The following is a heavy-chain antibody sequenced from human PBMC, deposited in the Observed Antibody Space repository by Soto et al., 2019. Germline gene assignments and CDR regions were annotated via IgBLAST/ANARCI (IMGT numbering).Heavy chain of an antibody. CDR3: ARGAVVPAARYYYYYYYMDV. V-gene: IGHV1-3*01. CDR2: INAGNGNT. D-gene: IGHD2-2*01. Sequence: ASVKVSCKASGYTFTSYAMHWVRQAPGQRLEWMGWINAGNGNTKYSQKFQGRVTITRDTSASTAYMELSSLRSEDTAVYYCARGAVVPAARYYYYYYYMDVWGKGTTVTVSS. CDR1: GYTFTSYA. J-gene: IGHJ6*03.